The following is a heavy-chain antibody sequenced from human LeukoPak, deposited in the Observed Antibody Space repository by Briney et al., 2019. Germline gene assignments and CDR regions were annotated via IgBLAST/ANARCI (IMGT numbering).Heavy chain of an antibody. Sequence: SETLSLTCIVSGTSMSGYYWTWIRQPPGKGLEWIGHTFSSGATTYNPSLKSRVTISVDTSRSQFSLNLSSVTAADTAVYYCARLGDGDNLRYFDYWGQGTLVTVSS. V-gene: IGHV4-4*09. CDR2: TFSSGAT. CDR3: ARLGDGDNLRYFDY. D-gene: IGHD5-24*01. CDR1: GTSMSGYY. J-gene: IGHJ4*02.